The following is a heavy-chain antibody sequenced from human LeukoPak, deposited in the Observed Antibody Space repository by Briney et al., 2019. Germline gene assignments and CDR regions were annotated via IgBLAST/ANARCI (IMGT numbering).Heavy chain of an antibody. J-gene: IGHJ6*02. CDR3: AKSRAVASYYYGMDV. D-gene: IGHD5-12*01. Sequence: SETLSLTCNVSGGSISSYYWSWIRQPPGKGLEWIGYIYYSGSTNYNPSLKSRVTISADTSKNQFSLKLSSVTAADTAVYYCAKSRAVASYYYGMDVWGQGTTVTVSS. V-gene: IGHV4-59*01. CDR2: IYYSGST. CDR1: GGSISSYY.